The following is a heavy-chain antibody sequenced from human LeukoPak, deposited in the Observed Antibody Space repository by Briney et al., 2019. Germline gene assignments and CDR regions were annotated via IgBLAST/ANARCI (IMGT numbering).Heavy chain of an antibody. CDR3: ARVRAVYYYYYYMDV. Sequence: SVTVSCKASGGTFSSYAISWVRQAPGQGLEWMGGIIPIFGTANYTQKFQGRVTIAADKSTSTAYMELSSLRSEDTAVYYCARVRAVYYYYYYMDVWGKGTTVTVSS. CDR2: IIPIFGTA. J-gene: IGHJ6*03. V-gene: IGHV1-69*06. CDR1: GGTFSSYA.